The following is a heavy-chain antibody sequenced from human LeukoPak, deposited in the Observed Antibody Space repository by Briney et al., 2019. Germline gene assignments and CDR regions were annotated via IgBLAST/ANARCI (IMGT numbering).Heavy chain of an antibody. CDR3: ARDKEDVGATQDYYYYGMDV. CDR2: ISASSTYI. Sequence: PGGSLRLSCAASGFRFSTYTMNWVRQAPGKGLEWVSSISASSTYIYYADSVKGRFTISRDNAKNSLYVQINSLRAEDTAVYYCARDKEDVGATQDYYYYGMDVWGQGTTVTVSS. D-gene: IGHD1-26*01. CDR1: GFRFSTYT. V-gene: IGHV3-21*01. J-gene: IGHJ6*02.